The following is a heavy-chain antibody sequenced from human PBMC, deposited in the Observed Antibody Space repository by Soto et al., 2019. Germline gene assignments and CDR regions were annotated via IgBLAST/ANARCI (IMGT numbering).Heavy chain of an antibody. Sequence: SVKVSCKASGGTFISYAISWVRQAPGQGLEWMGGIIPSNGTANYAQKLQGRVTMTTDASTSTAYMELRSLRSDDTAVYYCARDRGSYALDYWGQGTLVTVSS. CDR3: ARDRGSYALDY. CDR2: IIPSNGTA. CDR1: GGTFISYA. D-gene: IGHD1-26*01. J-gene: IGHJ4*02. V-gene: IGHV1-69*05.